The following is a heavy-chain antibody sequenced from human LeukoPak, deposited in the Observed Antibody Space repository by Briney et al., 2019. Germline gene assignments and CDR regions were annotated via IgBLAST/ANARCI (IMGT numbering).Heavy chain of an antibody. Sequence: QPGGCLRLSCGVSGYTFSSYGVHWVRQAPARVLEWVAVIWCDQSNKSYADSVRDRDTSSRDNSKNTLYLQMKSLRPEDTAVYYCAREIAAAGKDLDYWGQGTLVTVSS. J-gene: IGHJ4*02. CDR3: AREIAAAGKDLDY. V-gene: IGHV3-33*01. D-gene: IGHD6-13*01. CDR2: IWCDQSNK. CDR1: GYTFSSYG.